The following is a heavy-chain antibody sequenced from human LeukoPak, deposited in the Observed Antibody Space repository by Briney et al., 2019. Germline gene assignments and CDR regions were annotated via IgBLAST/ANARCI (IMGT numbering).Heavy chain of an antibody. CDR1: GYTFTSYY. CDR2: INPSGGST. Sequence: GASVKVSCKASGYTFTSYYMHWVRQAPGQGLEWMGIINPSGGSTSYAQKFQGRVTMTRDTSTSTVYMELSSLRSEDTAVYYCARVMGSGSSWGYYYGMDVWGQGTTVTVSS. D-gene: IGHD6-13*01. J-gene: IGHJ6*02. CDR3: ARVMGSGSSWGYYYGMDV. V-gene: IGHV1-46*01.